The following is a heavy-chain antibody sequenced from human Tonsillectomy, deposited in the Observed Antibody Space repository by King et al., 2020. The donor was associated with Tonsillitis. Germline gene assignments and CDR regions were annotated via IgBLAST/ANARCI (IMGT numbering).Heavy chain of an antibody. CDR3: AKLIVGATNQRDPFDY. CDR2: ISYDGSNK. CDR1: GFTFSSYG. D-gene: IGHD1-26*01. J-gene: IGHJ4*02. Sequence: VQLVESGGGVVQPGRSLRLSCAASGFTFSSYGMHWVRQAPGKGLEWVAVISYDGSNKYYADSVKGRFTISRDNSKNTLYLQMNSLRAEDTAVYYCAKLIVGATNQRDPFDYWGQGTLVTVSS. V-gene: IGHV3-30*18.